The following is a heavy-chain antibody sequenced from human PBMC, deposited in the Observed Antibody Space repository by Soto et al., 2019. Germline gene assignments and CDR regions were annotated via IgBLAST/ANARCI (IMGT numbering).Heavy chain of an antibody. J-gene: IGHJ5*02. D-gene: IGHD6-19*01. V-gene: IGHV4-31*03. CDR2: IYSNGNT. CDR3: ARESRIAVAGNNWFDP. CDR1: GGSISSGAYY. Sequence: PSETLSLTCTVSGGSISSGAYYWSWTRQHPGTGLEWIGYIYSNGNTYYSPSLKSRVTISLDTSKNQFSLKLSSVTAADTAVYYCARESRIAVAGNNWFDPWGQGTLVTVSS.